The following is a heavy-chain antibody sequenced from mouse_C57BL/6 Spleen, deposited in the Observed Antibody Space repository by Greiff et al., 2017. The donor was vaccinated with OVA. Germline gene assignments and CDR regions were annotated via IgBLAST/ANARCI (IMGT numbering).Heavy chain of an antibody. CDR2: ISYDGSN. Sequence: EVQRVESGPGLVKPSQSLSLTCSVTGYSITSGYYWNWIRQFPGNKLEWMGYISYDGSNNYNPSLKNRISITRDTSKNQFFLKLNSVTTEDTATYYCARGDGSSYGGYFDVWGTGTTVTVSS. D-gene: IGHD1-1*01. CDR3: ARGDGSSYGGYFDV. V-gene: IGHV3-6*01. J-gene: IGHJ1*03. CDR1: GYSITSGYY.